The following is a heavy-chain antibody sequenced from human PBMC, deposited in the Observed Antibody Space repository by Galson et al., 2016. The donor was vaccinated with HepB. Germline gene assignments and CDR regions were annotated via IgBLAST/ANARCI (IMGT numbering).Heavy chain of an antibody. J-gene: IGHJ4*02. Sequence: SLRLSCAASGFTFSTYVIHWVRQAPGKGLEWVAVMSFDGSIKLYADSVKGRFTISRDNSRNTLFLQMDSLRREDTAVYYCARDPVPGAPDYLDYWGQGTLVTVSS. V-gene: IGHV3-30*04. CDR2: MSFDGSIK. D-gene: IGHD2-2*01. CDR3: ARDPVPGAPDYLDY. CDR1: GFTFSTYV.